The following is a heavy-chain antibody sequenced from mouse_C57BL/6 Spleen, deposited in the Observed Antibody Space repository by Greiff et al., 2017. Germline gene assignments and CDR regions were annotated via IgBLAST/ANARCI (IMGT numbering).Heavy chain of an antibody. D-gene: IGHD4-1*01. CDR3: ARFVGTNCYY. J-gene: IGHJ2*01. Sequence: VQLQQPGAELVKPGASVKLSCKASGYTFTSYWMHWVKQRPGRGLAWIGSLDPNRGGNQYNEKFKGKATLTVDKPSSTAYMQLSSLPTEDSAVXYCARFVGTNCYYWGQGTTLTVSS. CDR2: LDPNRGGN. CDR1: GYTFTSYW. V-gene: IGHV1-72*01.